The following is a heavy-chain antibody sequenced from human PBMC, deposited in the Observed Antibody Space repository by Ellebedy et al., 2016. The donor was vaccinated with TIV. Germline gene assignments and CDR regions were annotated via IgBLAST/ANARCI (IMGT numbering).Heavy chain of an antibody. J-gene: IGHJ4*02. Sequence: AASVKVSCKTSGYTFTSYGISWVRQAPGQGLEWMGWISAYNGNTEFAQKFQGRVNLTTEISTNTAYMELRSLTSDDTAVYYCARGYYGTVLDHWGQGTLVTVSS. V-gene: IGHV1-18*04. D-gene: IGHD3-10*01. CDR3: ARGYYGTVLDH. CDR1: GYTFTSYG. CDR2: ISAYNGNT.